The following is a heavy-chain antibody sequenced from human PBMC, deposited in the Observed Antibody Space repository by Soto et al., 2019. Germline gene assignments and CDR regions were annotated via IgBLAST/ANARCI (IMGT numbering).Heavy chain of an antibody. CDR1: VGTFSIYA. J-gene: IGHJ6*02. D-gene: IGHD3-10*01. V-gene: IGHV1-69*12. CDR3: AREPSGGSGSYTYGMDV. Sequence: QVQLVQSGAEVKKPGSSVKVSCKASVGTFSIYAISWVRQAPGQGLEWMGGIIPIFGTANYAQKFQGRVTITADESTSTAYMELSSLRADDTAVYYCAREPSGGSGSYTYGMDVWGPGTTVTVSS. CDR2: IIPIFGTA.